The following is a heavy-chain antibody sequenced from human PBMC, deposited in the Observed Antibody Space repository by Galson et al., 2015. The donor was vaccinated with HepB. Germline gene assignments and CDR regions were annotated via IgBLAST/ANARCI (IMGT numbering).Heavy chain of an antibody. J-gene: IGHJ6*02. Sequence: ETLSLTCAVSGGSISSSNWWSWVRQPPGKGLEWIGEIYHSGSTNYNPSLKSRVTISVDKSKNQFSLKLSSVTAADTAVYYCARDEGYSYALNYYYYGMDVWGQGTTVTVSS. CDR3: ARDEGYSYALNYYYYGMDV. CDR1: GGSISSSNW. D-gene: IGHD5-18*01. V-gene: IGHV4-4*02. CDR2: IYHSGST.